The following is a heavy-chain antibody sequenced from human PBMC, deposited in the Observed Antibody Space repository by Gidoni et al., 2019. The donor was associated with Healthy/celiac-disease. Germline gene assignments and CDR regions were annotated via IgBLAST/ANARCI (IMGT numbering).Heavy chain of an antibody. V-gene: IGHV3-13*01. CDR3: ARVPLTGAGSDAFDI. CDR1: GFTCSISD. Sequence: EVQLVESGGGLVEPGGSLRLACAASGFTCSISDMHWVRHATGKGLWWVAAIGTAGYTYYPGSVKGRFTISRENAKNSLYLQMNSLRAEDTAVYYCARVPLTGAGSDAFDIWGQGTMVTVSS. D-gene: IGHD2-8*02. J-gene: IGHJ3*02. CDR2: IGTAGYT.